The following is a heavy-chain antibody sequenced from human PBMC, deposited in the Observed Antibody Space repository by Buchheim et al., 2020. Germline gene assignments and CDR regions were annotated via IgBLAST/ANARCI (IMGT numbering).Heavy chain of an antibody. CDR2: IKSKTDGGTT. J-gene: IGHJ4*02. Sequence: EVQLVESGGGLVKPGGSLRLSCAASGFTFSNAWMSWVRQAPGKGLEWVGHIKSKTDGGTTDYAAPVKGRFTISRDDSKNTLYLQMNSLKTEDTAVYYCTTENKMATISLDYWGQGTL. D-gene: IGHD5-24*01. V-gene: IGHV3-15*01. CDR3: TTENKMATISLDY. CDR1: GFTFSNAW.